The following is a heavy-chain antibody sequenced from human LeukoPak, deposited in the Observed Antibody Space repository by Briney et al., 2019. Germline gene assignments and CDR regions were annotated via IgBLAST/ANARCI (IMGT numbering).Heavy chain of an antibody. CDR3: ARGMCIQPFDY. J-gene: IGHJ4*02. CDR1: GGSITSYY. D-gene: IGHD5-18*01. V-gene: IGHV4-4*07. Sequence: SETLSLTCTVSGGSITSYYWSWIRQPAGKGLEWIGRIYTSGSTNYNPSLKSRVTMSVDTSKNQFSLKLSCVTAADRAVYYCARGMCIQPFDYWGQGTLVTVSS. CDR2: IYTSGST.